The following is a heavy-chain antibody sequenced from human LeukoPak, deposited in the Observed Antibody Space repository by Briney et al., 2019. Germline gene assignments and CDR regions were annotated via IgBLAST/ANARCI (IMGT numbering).Heavy chain of an antibody. V-gene: IGHV1-2*06. J-gene: IGHJ5*02. CDR1: GSTFTGFY. D-gene: IGHD2-15*01. CDR3: AISLYCFGGGCYERGWFDP. Sequence: GASVKVSCKASGSTFTGFYLHWVRQAPGQGLEWMGRINPNSGVTDYAQTFQGKVIMTRDTPSSTAYMEVSRLESDDTAVYYCAISLYCFGGGCYERGWFDPWGQGTLVTVSS. CDR2: INPNSGVT.